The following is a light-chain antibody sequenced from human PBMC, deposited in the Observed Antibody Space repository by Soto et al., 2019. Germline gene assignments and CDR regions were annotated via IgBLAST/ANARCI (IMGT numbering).Light chain of an antibody. Sequence: QSVLTQPTSVSGSPGQSITISCTGTSSDVGGYNYVSWYQHHPGKAPKLMICDVSDRPSGVSNRFSGSKSGNTASLTISGLQAEDEADYYCSSYTSSSTPWVFGTGTKVTDL. CDR3: SSYTSSSTPWV. CDR2: DVS. CDR1: SSDVGGYNY. V-gene: IGLV2-14*03. J-gene: IGLJ1*01.